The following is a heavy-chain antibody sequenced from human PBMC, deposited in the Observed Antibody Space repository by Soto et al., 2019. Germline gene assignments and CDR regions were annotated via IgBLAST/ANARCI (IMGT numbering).Heavy chain of an antibody. V-gene: IGHV3-7*03. CDR3: ARDLDYDSSVSDAFDI. Sequence: GGSLRLSCAASGFTFSSYWMNWVRQAPGKGLEWVANIKQDGSAKYYVDSVKGRFTISRDNAKNSLYLQMNSLRREDTALYYCARDLDYDSSVSDAFDIWGQGTMVTVSS. CDR1: GFTFSSYW. CDR2: IKQDGSAK. D-gene: IGHD3-22*01. J-gene: IGHJ3*02.